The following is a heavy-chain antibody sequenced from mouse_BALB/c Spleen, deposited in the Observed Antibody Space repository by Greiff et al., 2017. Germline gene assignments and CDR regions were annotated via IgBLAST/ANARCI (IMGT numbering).Heavy chain of an antibody. CDR2: IWGDGST. V-gene: IGHV2-6-7*01. J-gene: IGHJ1*01. D-gene: IGHD1-1*01. Sequence: QVQLQQPGPGLVAPSQSLSITCTVSGFSLTGYGVNWVRQPPGKGLEWLGMIWGDGSTDYNSALKSRLSISKDNSKSQVFLKMNSLQTDDTARYYCARESSYRYFDVWGAGTTVTVSS. CDR3: ARESSYRYFDV. CDR1: GFSLTGYG.